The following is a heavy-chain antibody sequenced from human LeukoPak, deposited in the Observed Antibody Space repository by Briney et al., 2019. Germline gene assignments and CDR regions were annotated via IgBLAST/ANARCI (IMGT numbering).Heavy chain of an antibody. CDR2: ISRSGSTK. J-gene: IGHJ6*03. CDR3: AKDVNLVGATYYYYYMDV. Sequence: PGGSLRLSCAASGFTFSDYNMRWIRQAPGKGLEWVSSISRSGSTKYYADSVEGRFTISRDNAKNSLYLQMNSLRAEDTAVYYCAKDVNLVGATYYYYYMDVWGKGTTVTVSS. V-gene: IGHV3-11*04. D-gene: IGHD1-26*01. CDR1: GFTFSDYN.